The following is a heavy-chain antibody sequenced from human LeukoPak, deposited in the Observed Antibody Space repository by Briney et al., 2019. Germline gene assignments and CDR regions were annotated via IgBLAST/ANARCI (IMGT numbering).Heavy chain of an antibody. CDR3: ARGKSRGSHTDY. Sequence: PSETLSLTCIVSAYSISGGYYWGWIRQPPGKGLEWIGSIYHSESTYYNPSLKSRVTISIDTSKNQFSLKLSSVTAADTAIYFCARGKSRGSHTDYWGQGTLVTVSS. V-gene: IGHV4-38-2*02. CDR2: IYHSEST. CDR1: AYSISGGYY. D-gene: IGHD1-26*01. J-gene: IGHJ4*02.